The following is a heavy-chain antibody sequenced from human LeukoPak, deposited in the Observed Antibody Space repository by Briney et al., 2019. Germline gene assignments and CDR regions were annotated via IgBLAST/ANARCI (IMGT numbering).Heavy chain of an antibody. Sequence: PETLSLTCTLFGGSPSSYSWSWVRQPHKKGMEWIGYTYYSGSTTYHPSLKSRVTISTDTSKNQFSLKLSSVTAADTAVYYCARDGYSQLLDLGCMDVWGKGTTVTVSS. CDR1: GGSPSSYS. CDR3: ARDGYSQLLDLGCMDV. D-gene: IGHD2-2*02. CDR2: TYYSGST. V-gene: IGHV4-59*01. J-gene: IGHJ6*04.